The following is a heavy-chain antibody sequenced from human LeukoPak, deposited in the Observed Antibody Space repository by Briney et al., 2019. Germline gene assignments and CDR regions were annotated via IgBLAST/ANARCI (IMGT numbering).Heavy chain of an antibody. CDR3: ARDLGLVRTEQQLRPPAPLGY. Sequence: PGGSLRLSCAASGFTFSSYSMNWVRQAPGKGLEWVSSISSSSSYIYYADSVKGRFTISRDNSKNTLYLQMNSLRAEDTAVYYCARDLGLVRTEQQLRPPAPLGYWGQGTLVTVSS. V-gene: IGHV3-21*01. CDR2: ISSSSSYI. CDR1: GFTFSSYS. J-gene: IGHJ4*02. D-gene: IGHD6-13*01.